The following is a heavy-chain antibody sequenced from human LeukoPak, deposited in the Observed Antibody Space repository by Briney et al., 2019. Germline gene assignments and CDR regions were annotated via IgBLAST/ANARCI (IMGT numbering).Heavy chain of an antibody. J-gene: IGHJ6*02. V-gene: IGHV1-18*01. Sequence: GASVKVSCKASGYTFISYGINWVRQAPGQGLEWMGWISGYNGNTNYAQNLQGRVTMTRDTSTSTAYMELRSLRSDDTAVYYRARELGGAGSYFFPYYGMDVWGQGTTVTVSS. CDR3: ARELGGAGSYFFPYYGMDV. CDR1: GYTFISYG. CDR2: ISGYNGNT. D-gene: IGHD3-10*01.